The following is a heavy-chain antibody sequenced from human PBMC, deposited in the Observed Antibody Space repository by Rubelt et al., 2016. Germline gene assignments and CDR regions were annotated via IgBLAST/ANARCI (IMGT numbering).Heavy chain of an antibody. V-gene: IGHV3-48*02. CDR3: ATQGYCSSTSCYGAY. D-gene: IGHD2-2*01. CDR2: ISSSSSTI. CDR1: GFTFSSYS. J-gene: IGHJ4*02. Sequence: EVQLVESGGGLVQPGGSLRLSCAASGFTFSSYSMNWVRQAPGKGLEWVSYISSSSSTIYYADSVKGRFTISRDNAKNSLYLKMNSLRDEDTAVYYCATQGYCSSTSCYGAYWGQGTLVTVFS.